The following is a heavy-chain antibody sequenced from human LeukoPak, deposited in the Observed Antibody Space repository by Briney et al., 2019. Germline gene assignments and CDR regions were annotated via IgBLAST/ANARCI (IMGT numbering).Heavy chain of an antibody. V-gene: IGHV4-34*01. Sequence: SGTLSLTCAVYGGSFSGYYWTWIRQPPGKGLEWIGEINHSRSTNYNPSLKSRVTISADTSKNQFSLKMKSVTAADTAVYYCARARGTVAIDYWGQGTRVTVSS. CDR1: GGSFSGYY. D-gene: IGHD5-12*01. J-gene: IGHJ4*02. CDR3: ARARGTVAIDY. CDR2: INHSRST.